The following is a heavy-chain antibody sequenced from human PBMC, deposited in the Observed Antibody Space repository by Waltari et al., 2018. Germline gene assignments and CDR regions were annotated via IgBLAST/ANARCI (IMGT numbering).Heavy chain of an antibody. J-gene: IGHJ6*02. V-gene: IGHV4-34*01. CDR2: INRAGSN. Sequence: QVQLQQWGAGLLTPSETLSLTCAVYDGSFSGYFWSWIRQSPGKGLEWIGQINRAGSNSYNASLKSRVAMSVDTLKSQISRRLIAVTAADAAVYYCARVGDYHGSGRFGLDVWGQGTRVTVSS. D-gene: IGHD3-10*01. CDR3: ARVGDYHGSGRFGLDV. CDR1: DGSFSGYF.